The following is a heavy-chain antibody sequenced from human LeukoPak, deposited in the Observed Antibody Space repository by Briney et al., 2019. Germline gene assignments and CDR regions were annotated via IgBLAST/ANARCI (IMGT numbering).Heavy chain of an antibody. CDR1: GFTFTSYW. CDR2: VDHDGSGT. CDR3: AIDLG. J-gene: IGHJ4*02. Sequence: GGSLRLSCAASGFTFTSYWMHWVRHPPGKGLVWVSRVDHDGSGTAYADSVTGRFTISRDNAKNTVYLQMNSLRAEDTAVYYCAIDLGWGQGTLVTVSS. V-gene: IGHV3-74*01.